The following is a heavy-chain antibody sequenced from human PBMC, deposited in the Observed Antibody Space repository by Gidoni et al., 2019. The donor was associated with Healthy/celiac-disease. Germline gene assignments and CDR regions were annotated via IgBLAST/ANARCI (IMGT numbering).Heavy chain of an antibody. D-gene: IGHD3-10*01. V-gene: IGHV4-31*03. J-gene: IGHJ5*02. Sequence: QVQLQESGPGLVKPSQTLSLTCTVSGGSISSGGYYWSWFRQHPGKGLAWIGYIYYSGSTYYTPSLKSRVTISVDTSKNQFSLKRSSVTAADTAVYYCARGQGYYGSWFDPWGQGTLVTVSS. CDR2: IYYSGST. CDR3: ARGQGYYGSWFDP. CDR1: GGSISSGGYY.